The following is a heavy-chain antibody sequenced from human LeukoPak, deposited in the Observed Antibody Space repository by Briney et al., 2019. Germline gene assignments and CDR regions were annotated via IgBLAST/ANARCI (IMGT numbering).Heavy chain of an antibody. CDR1: GFTFSSSE. Sequence: GGSLRLSCAVSGFTFSSSEMNWVRQAPGKGLEWVAYISSTGSTIYYADSVKVRFTISRDNAKNSLYLQMNSLRAEDTADYYCARRTRRHFDYWGQGTLVTVSS. CDR3: ARRTRRHFDY. CDR2: ISSTGSTI. J-gene: IGHJ4*02. V-gene: IGHV3-48*03.